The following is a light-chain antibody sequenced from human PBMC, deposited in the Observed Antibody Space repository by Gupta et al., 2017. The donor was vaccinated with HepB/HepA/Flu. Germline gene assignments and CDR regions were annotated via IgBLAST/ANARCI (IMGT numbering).Light chain of an antibody. CDR2: KAS. V-gene: IGKV2-30*02. Sequence: GVIAQSPLSLLFTLGQPAYISCRTSQSRVHNDGNTYLNWFQRRPGQSPRRLIYKASNRDCGVPDRFSGSGSGTDFTLKISRVEAEDVGVYYCKQGTPSPWTFGPGTKVDIK. CDR1: QSRVHNDGNTY. CDR3: KQGTPSPWT. J-gene: IGKJ3*01.